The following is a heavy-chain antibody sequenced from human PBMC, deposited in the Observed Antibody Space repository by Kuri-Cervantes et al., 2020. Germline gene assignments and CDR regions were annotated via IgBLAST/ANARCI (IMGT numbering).Heavy chain of an antibody. CDR2: ISSSSSTI. D-gene: IGHD3-3*02. V-gene: IGHV3-48*02. Sequence: ETLSLTWAASGLTFDDYAMHWVRQAPGKGLEWVSYISSSSSTIYYADSVKGRFTISRDNAKNSLYLQMNSLRDEDTAVYYCARDQGTHFWSGYNWFDPWGQGTLVTVSS. J-gene: IGHJ5*02. CDR3: ARDQGTHFWSGYNWFDP. CDR1: GLTFDDYA.